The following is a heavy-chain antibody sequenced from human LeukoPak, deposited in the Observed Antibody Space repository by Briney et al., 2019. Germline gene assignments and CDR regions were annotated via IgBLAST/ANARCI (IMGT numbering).Heavy chain of an antibody. J-gene: IGHJ4*02. CDR1: GFTFRSYG. Sequence: GGSLRLSCAASGFTFRSYGMHWVRQAPGKGLEWVAVISYDGSNEYYVDSVKGRFTISRDNSKNTLYLQTDSLRAEDTAVYYCARAPSGYYPYFDYWGQGTLVTVSS. CDR3: ARAPSGYYPYFDY. V-gene: IGHV3-30*03. CDR2: ISYDGSNE. D-gene: IGHD3-22*01.